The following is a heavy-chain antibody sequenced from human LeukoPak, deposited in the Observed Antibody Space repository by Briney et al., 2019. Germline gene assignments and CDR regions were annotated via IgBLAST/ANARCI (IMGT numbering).Heavy chain of an antibody. V-gene: IGHV1-2*02. D-gene: IGHD6-19*01. CDR2: INPNSGGT. Sequence: ASVKVSCKASGYTFTGYYVHWVRQATGQGLEWMGWINPNSGGTNYAQKFQGRVTMTRDTSISTAYMELSRLRSDDTAVYYCARVGTSSGIAVAGPVFDYWGQGTLVTVSS. J-gene: IGHJ4*02. CDR3: ARVGTSSGIAVAGPVFDY. CDR1: GYTFTGYY.